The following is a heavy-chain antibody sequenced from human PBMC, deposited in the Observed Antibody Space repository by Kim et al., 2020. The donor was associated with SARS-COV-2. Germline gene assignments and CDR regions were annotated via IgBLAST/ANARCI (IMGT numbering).Heavy chain of an antibody. D-gene: IGHD3-22*01. V-gene: IGHV7-4-1*02. Sequence: ASVKVSCKASGYTFTSYAMNWVRQAPGQGLEWMGWINTNTGNPTYAQGFTGRFVFSLDTSVSTAYLQISSLKAEDTAVYYCARDMYHRSYYYDSSGYYLFDYWGQGTLVTVSS. J-gene: IGHJ4*02. CDR2: INTNTGNP. CDR3: ARDMYHRSYYYDSSGYYLFDY. CDR1: GYTFTSYA.